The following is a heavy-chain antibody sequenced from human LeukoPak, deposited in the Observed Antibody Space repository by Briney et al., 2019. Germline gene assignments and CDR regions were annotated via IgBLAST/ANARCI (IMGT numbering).Heavy chain of an antibody. Sequence: SSETLSLTCTVSGGSISSSSYYWGWIRQPPGKGLEWIGSIYYSGSTYYNPSLKSRVTISVDTSKNQFSLKLSSVTAADTAVYYCARQGGRWLQYNGDFDYWGQGTLVTVSS. V-gene: IGHV4-39*01. CDR3: ARQGGRWLQYNGDFDY. CDR2: IYYSGST. D-gene: IGHD3-16*01. CDR1: GGSISSSSYY. J-gene: IGHJ4*02.